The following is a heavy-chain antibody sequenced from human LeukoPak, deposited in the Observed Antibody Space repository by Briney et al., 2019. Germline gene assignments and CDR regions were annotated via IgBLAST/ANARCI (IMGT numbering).Heavy chain of an antibody. CDR3: ARGYCSGGSCYFDY. Sequence: HPGGSLRLSCAASGFTFSSYEMNWVREAPGKGLEWVSYISSSGSTIYYADSVKGRSTISRDNAKNSLYLQMNSLRAEDTAVYYCARGYCSGGSCYFDYWGQGTLVTVSS. J-gene: IGHJ4*02. CDR1: GFTFSSYE. D-gene: IGHD2-15*01. CDR2: ISSSGSTI. V-gene: IGHV3-48*03.